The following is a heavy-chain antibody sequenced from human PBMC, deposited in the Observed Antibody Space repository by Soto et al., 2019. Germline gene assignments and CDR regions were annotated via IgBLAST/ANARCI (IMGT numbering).Heavy chain of an antibody. V-gene: IGHV4-30-2*01. Sequence: QLQLQESGSGLVKPSQTLSLTCAVSGGSISSGGYSWSWIRQPPGKGLEWIGYIYHSGSTYYNPSPKSPVTISVDSSKHQFSLKLSSVTDADTAVYYCARGQVVAAQHWGQGTLVTVSS. CDR3: ARGQVVAAQH. CDR2: IYHSGST. J-gene: IGHJ4*02. CDR1: GGSISSGGYS. D-gene: IGHD2-15*01.